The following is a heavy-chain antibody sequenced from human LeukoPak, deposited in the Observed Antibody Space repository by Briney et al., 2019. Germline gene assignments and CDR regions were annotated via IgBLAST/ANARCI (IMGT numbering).Heavy chain of an antibody. CDR2: FDPEDGET. J-gene: IGHJ4*02. CDR3: ATRGGDSRDFTTFDY. CDR1: GYTLTELS. V-gene: IGHV1-24*01. Sequence: ASVKVSCKASGYTLTELSMHWVRQAPGKGLEWMGGFDPEDGETIYAQKFQGRVTMTEDTSTDTAYMELSSLRSEDTAVYYCATRGGDSRDFTTFDYWGQGTLVTVSS. D-gene: IGHD3-16*01.